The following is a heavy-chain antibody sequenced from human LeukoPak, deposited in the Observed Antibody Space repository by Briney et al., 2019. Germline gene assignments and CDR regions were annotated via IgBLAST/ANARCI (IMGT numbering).Heavy chain of an antibody. J-gene: IGHJ4*02. CDR1: GFTFSSYA. D-gene: IGHD6-13*01. Sequence: GGSLRLSCAASGFTFSSYAMSWVRQAPGKGLEWVSAISGSGGSTYYADSVKGRFTISRDNSKNTLYLQMNSLRAEDTAVYYCAKDRYSSSWSYYFDYWGRGTLVTVSS. CDR3: AKDRYSSSWSYYFDY. CDR2: ISGSGGST. V-gene: IGHV3-23*01.